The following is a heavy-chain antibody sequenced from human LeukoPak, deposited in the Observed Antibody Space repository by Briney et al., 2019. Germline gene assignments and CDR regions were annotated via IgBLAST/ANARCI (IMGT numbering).Heavy chain of an antibody. D-gene: IGHD2-2*01. J-gene: IGHJ5*02. CDR3: AKARASTSLNWFDP. Sequence: PGGSLRLSCAASGFTFSSYAMSWVRQAPGKGLEWVSAISGSGGSTYYADSVKGRFTISGDNSKNTLYLQMNSLRAEDTAVYYCAKARASTSLNWFDPWRQGTLVTVSS. V-gene: IGHV3-23*01. CDR1: GFTFSSYA. CDR2: ISGSGGST.